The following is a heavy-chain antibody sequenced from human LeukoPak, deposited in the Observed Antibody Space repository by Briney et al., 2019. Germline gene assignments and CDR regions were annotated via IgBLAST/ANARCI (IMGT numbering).Heavy chain of an antibody. CDR2: IYYSGST. V-gene: IGHV4-59*01. J-gene: IGHJ4*02. CDR1: GGSISSYY. D-gene: IGHD6-13*01. CDR3: ARGVYIAAAQYGY. Sequence: SETLSLTCTVSGGSISSYYWSWIRQPPGKGLEWIGYIYYSGSTNYNPSLKSRVTISVDTSKNQFSLKLSSVTAADTAVCYCARGVYIAAAQYGYWGQGTLVSVSS.